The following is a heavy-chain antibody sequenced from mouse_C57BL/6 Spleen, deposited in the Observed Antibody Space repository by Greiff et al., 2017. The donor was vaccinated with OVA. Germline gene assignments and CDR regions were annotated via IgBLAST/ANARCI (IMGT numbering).Heavy chain of an antibody. J-gene: IGHJ3*01. CDR3: AREEVAYYSNPWFAY. Sequence: QVQLQQPGAELVKPGASVKLSCKASGYTFTSYWMHWVKQRPGQGLEWIGMIHPNSGSTNYNEKFKSKATLTVDKSSSTAYMQLSSLTSEDSAVYYCAREEVAYYSNPWFAYWGQGTLVTVSA. CDR2: IHPNSGST. V-gene: IGHV1-64*01. CDR1: GYTFTSYW. D-gene: IGHD2-5*01.